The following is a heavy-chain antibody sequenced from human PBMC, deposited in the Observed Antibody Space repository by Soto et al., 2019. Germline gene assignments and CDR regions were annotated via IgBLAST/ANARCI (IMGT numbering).Heavy chain of an antibody. J-gene: IGHJ4*02. CDR3: TLSTIVGTILRFDF. Sequence: QITLKESGPTLVKPTQTLTLTCTLSGFSLSTSGVGVGWIRQPPGKALEWLALIYWDDDMRYRPSLKSRVTITKDTSKNQVALTMTNMDPVDTATYYCTLSTIVGTILRFDFWGQGTLVTVSS. D-gene: IGHD5-12*01. CDR1: GFSLSTSGVG. CDR2: IYWDDDM. V-gene: IGHV2-5*02.